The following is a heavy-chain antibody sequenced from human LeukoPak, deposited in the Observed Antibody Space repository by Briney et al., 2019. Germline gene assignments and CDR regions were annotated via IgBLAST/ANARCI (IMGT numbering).Heavy chain of an antibody. J-gene: IGHJ4*02. Sequence: PSETLSLTCTVSGYSISSGYYWGWIRQPPGKGLEWIGSIYHSGSTYYNPSLKSRLTISVDTSKNQFSLKLSYVTAADTAVYYCAKLRRDYGYWGQGTLLTVSS. D-gene: IGHD4-17*01. CDR1: GYSISSGYY. V-gene: IGHV4-38-2*02. CDR2: IYHSGST. CDR3: AKLRRDYGY.